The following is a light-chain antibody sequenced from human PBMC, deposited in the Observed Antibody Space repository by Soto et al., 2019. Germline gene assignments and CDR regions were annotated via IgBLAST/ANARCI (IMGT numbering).Light chain of an antibody. CDR1: QSVRSW. CDR3: QQYYSYPPMYT. Sequence: DIQMTQSPATLSASVGDRFSITCRASQSVRSWLAWYQQKPGTAPKLLIFDASRLESGVPSRFSGSGSGTDFTLTISCLQSEDFATYYCQQYYSYPPMYTFGQGTKVDIK. CDR2: DAS. V-gene: IGKV1-5*01. J-gene: IGKJ2*01.